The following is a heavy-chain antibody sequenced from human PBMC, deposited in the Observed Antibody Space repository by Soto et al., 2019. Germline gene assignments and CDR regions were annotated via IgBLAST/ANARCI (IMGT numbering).Heavy chain of an antibody. CDR3: ATLAAAGPPVGY. CDR1: GYTFTGYY. D-gene: IGHD6-13*01. V-gene: IGHV1-2*02. J-gene: IGHJ4*02. Sequence: ASVKVSCKASGYTFTGYYMHWVRQAPGQGLEWMGWINPNSGGTNYAQKFQGRVTMTRDTSISTAYMELSRLRSDDTAVYYGATLAAAGPPVGYWGQGTLVTVSS. CDR2: INPNSGGT.